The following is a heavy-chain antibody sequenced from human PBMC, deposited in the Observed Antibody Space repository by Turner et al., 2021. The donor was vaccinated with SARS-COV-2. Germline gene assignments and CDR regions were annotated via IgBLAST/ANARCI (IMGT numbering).Heavy chain of an antibody. V-gene: IGHV3-7*01. CDR1: GFSLATDW. Sequence: EVQLVESGGGLVQPGGSLRLSCAASGFSLATDWMTWVRQAPGKGLEWVANIKHDGTEKYYVDSVKGRFTISRDNAKNALYVQMNSLRAEDTAVYYCARGYLSSTSSVYGMEVWGRGTTVTVSS. CDR3: ARGYLSSTSSVYGMEV. CDR2: IKHDGTEK. D-gene: IGHD2-2*01. J-gene: IGHJ6*02.